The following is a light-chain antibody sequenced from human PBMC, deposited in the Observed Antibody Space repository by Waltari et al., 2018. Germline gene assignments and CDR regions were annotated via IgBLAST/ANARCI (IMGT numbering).Light chain of an antibody. Sequence: QSALTQPASVSGSPGQSITISCTGTSSDVGGYNYVSWYQQHPGKAPKLMIYEVSNLPSGVSNRFSGSKSGNTASLTISGLQAEDEADYYCSSYTSSGVVFGGGTKLTVL. V-gene: IGLV2-14*01. CDR2: EVS. CDR3: SSYTSSGVV. CDR1: SSDVGGYNY. J-gene: IGLJ2*01.